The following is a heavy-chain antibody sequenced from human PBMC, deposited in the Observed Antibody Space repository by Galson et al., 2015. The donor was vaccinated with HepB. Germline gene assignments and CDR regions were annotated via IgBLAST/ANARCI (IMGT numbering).Heavy chain of an antibody. CDR2: IHYSGSI. CDR3: AVGGKDYYDTSYGGAHWFDP. V-gene: IGHV4-31*03. D-gene: IGHD3-22*01. CDR1: GVSIRSGGYY. Sequence: TLSLTCTVSGVSIRSGGYYWSWIRQHPGKGLEWIGYIHYSGSIYYNPSLKSRVTISLDTSKNQLSLKLRSVTAADTAVYYCAVGGKDYYDTSYGGAHWFDPWGQGTLVTVSS. J-gene: IGHJ5*02.